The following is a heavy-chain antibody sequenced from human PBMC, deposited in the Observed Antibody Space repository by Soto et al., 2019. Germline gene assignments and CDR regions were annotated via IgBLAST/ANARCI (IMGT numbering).Heavy chain of an antibody. CDR1: GLTFTSYS. CDR3: ARDRGYTYGFDF. Sequence: GGSLRLSCAASGLTFTSYSMNWVRQAPGKGLEWASLISSSSSTIYYADSVKGRFTISRDNAKNSLYLQMNSLRDEDTAVYYCARDRGYTYGFDFWGQGALVTVSS. J-gene: IGHJ4*02. V-gene: IGHV3-48*02. D-gene: IGHD5-18*01. CDR2: ISSSSSTI.